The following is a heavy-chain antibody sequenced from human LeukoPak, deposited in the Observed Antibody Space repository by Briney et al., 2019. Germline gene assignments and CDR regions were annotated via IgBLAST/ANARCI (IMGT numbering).Heavy chain of an antibody. V-gene: IGHV4-39*01. J-gene: IGHJ3*02. Sequence: SETLSLTCTVSGGSISSSSYYWGWIRQPPGKGLEWIGSIYYNGGTYYNPSLTSRLTISVDTPKNQFSLKLSSVTAADTAVYYCARRLPPYASGWYEDAFDIWGQGTLVTVSS. CDR2: IYYNGGT. CDR1: GGSISSSSYY. D-gene: IGHD6-19*01. CDR3: ARRLPPYASGWYEDAFDI.